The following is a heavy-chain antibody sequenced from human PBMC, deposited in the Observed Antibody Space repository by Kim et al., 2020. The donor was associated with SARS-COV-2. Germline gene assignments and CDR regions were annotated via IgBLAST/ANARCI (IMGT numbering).Heavy chain of an antibody. J-gene: IGHJ5*02. Sequence: GGSLRLSCAASGFTVSSNYMSWVRQAPGKGLEWVSVIYSGGSTYYSDSVKGRFTISSDNSKNTLYLQMNSLGAEDTAVYYCARGTAMVNLGDSWGQGTLVTVSS. CDR2: IYSGGST. V-gene: IGHV3-53*01. D-gene: IGHD5-18*01. CDR1: GFTVSSNY. CDR3: ARGTAMVNLGDS.